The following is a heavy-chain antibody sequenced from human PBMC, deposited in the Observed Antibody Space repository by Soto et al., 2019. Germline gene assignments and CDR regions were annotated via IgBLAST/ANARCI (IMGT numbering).Heavy chain of an antibody. J-gene: IGHJ4*02. D-gene: IGHD1-26*01. V-gene: IGHV3-11*06. CDR1: GFTFSDHY. CDR3: VRDLGSSEASDQ. Sequence: GGSLRLSCAASGFTFSDHYMSWIRQAPGKGLEWVSYISSNTIYTTYADSLEGRFTISRDNAKNLLYLQMTNVRVDDTAVYYCVRDLGSSEASDQWGQGPLVTVSS. CDR2: ISSNTIYT.